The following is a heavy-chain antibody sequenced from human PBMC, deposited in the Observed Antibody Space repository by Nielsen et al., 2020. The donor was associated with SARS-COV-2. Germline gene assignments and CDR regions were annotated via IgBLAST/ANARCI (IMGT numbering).Heavy chain of an antibody. Sequence: GESLKISCAASGFSFSDFGMTWVRQAPGKGLEWVSSIRTGSRTMYYADSVKGRFTISRDDAKNSLYLQMNSLRAEDTAVYYCARGGHDYYGSGSYYSTGWFDPWGQGTLVTVSS. J-gene: IGHJ5*02. V-gene: IGHV3-21*01. CDR3: ARGGHDYYGSGSYYSTGWFDP. CDR2: IRTGSRTM. D-gene: IGHD3-10*01. CDR1: GFSFSDFG.